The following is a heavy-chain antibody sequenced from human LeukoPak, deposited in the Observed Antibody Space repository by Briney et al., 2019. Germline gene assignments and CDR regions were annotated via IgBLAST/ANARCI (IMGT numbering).Heavy chain of an antibody. D-gene: IGHD5-24*01. Sequence: SVKVSCKASGGTFSSYAISWLRQAPGQGLEWMGGIIPIFGTANYAQKFQGRVTITTDESTSTAYMELSSLRSEDTAVYYCARGFVEMATISGWYFDRWGRGTLVTVSS. CDR3: ARGFVEMATISGWYFDR. V-gene: IGHV1-69*05. CDR1: GGTFSSYA. J-gene: IGHJ2*01. CDR2: IIPIFGTA.